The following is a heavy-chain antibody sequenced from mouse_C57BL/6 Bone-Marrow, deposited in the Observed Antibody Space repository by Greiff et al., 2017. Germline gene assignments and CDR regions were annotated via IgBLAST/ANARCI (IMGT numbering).Heavy chain of an antibody. V-gene: IGHV14-4*01. CDR2: IDPENGDT. CDR1: GFNIKDDY. J-gene: IGHJ4*01. Sequence: VQLQQSGAELVRPGASVKLSCTASGFNIKDDYMHWVKQRPEQGLEWIGWIDPENGDTEYASKFQGKATITVDTSSNTAYLQLSSLTSEDTAVYYCTNGGMDYWGQGTSVTVSS. CDR3: TNGGMDY.